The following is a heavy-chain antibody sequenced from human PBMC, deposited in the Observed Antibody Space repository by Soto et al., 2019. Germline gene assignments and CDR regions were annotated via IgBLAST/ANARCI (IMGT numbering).Heavy chain of an antibody. J-gene: IGHJ4*02. V-gene: IGHV3-23*01. D-gene: IGHD1-7*01. CDR3: AKDRNYPRDQFHY. Sequence: PGGSLRLSCAASGFTFSTYPLSWVRQAPGKGLEWVSAISANGQGIYYADSVRGRFTISRDNSKNTIFLHMDSLRAEDTAVYYCAKDRNYPRDQFHYWGQGTLVTVSS. CDR1: GFTFSTYP. CDR2: ISANGQGI.